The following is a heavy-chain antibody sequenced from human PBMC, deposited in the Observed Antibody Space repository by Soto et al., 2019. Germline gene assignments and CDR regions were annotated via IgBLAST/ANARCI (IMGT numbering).Heavy chain of an antibody. D-gene: IGHD5-18*01. V-gene: IGHV1-69*06. Sequence: SVKVSCKTSGGTFSTYGISWVRQAPGQGLEWMGAIIPISDTANYAQKFQGRVTITADKSTSTAYMELSSLRFEDTAVYFCAREYSYSYYYYGMDVWGRGTTVTVSS. CDR3: AREYSYSYYYYGMDV. CDR2: IIPISDTA. CDR1: GGTFSTYG. J-gene: IGHJ6*02.